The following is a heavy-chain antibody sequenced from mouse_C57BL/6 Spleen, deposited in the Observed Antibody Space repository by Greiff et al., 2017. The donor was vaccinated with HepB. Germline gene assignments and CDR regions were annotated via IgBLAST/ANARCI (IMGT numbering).Heavy chain of an antibody. V-gene: IGHV14-4*01. J-gene: IGHJ2*01. CDR2: IDPENGDT. CDR3: TTTGTNYFDY. Sequence: EVKLMESGAELVRPGASVKLSCTASGFNIKDDYMHWVKQRPEQGLEWIGWIDPENGDTEYASKFQGKATITADTSSNTAYLQLSSLTSEDTAVYYCTTTGTNYFDYWGQGTTLTVAS. D-gene: IGHD4-1*01. CDR1: GFNIKDDY.